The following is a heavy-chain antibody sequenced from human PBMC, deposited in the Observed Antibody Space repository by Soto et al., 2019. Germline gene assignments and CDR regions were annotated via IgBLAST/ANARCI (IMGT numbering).Heavy chain of an antibody. D-gene: IGHD3-10*01. CDR2: IKQDGSEK. V-gene: IGHV3-7*01. Sequence: GGSLRLSCAASGFTFSSYWMSWVRQAPGKGLEWVANIKQDGSEKYYVDSVKGGFTISRDNAKNSLYLQMNSLRAEDTAVYYCARDFRFGELFGVATITYYYYYYMDVWGKGTTVTVSS. J-gene: IGHJ6*03. CDR3: ARDFRFGELFGVATITYYYYYYMDV. CDR1: GFTFSSYW.